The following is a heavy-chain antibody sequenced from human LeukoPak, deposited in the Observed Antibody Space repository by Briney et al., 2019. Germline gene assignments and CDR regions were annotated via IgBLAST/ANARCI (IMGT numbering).Heavy chain of an antibody. J-gene: IGHJ4*02. Sequence: PGGSLRLSCAAPGFTFSSYAMSWVRQAPGKGLEWVSAISDSGDNTYYADSVKGRFTISRDNSKNTLYLQMNSLRAEDTAVYYCAKDRPHFDSSDYWGQGTLVTVSS. CDR1: GFTFSSYA. V-gene: IGHV3-23*01. CDR3: AKDRPHFDSSDY. D-gene: IGHD3-22*01. CDR2: ISDSGDNT.